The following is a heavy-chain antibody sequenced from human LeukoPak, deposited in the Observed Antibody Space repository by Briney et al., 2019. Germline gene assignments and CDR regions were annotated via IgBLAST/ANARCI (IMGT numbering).Heavy chain of an antibody. V-gene: IGHV4-61*01. CDR1: AVSINTCCYY. CDR3: ARGRSYGFDFDS. CDR2: KYYSGST. D-gene: IGHD5-18*01. J-gene: IGHJ4*02. Sequence: SETLSLTCDVSAVSINTCCYYWTWIRQPPGKGLEWIGYKYYSGSTRYNSSLRTRLTISLDSSKNQFSLRLTSVTAADTAVYYCARGRSYGFDFDSWGPGPLVIVSS.